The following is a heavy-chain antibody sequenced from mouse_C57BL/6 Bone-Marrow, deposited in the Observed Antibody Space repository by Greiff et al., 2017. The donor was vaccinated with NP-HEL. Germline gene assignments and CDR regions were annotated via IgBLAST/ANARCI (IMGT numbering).Heavy chain of an antibody. CDR2: IDHSASCN. CDR3: ARSYYSKRDYFDD. V-gene: IGHV1-59*01. Sequence: QVKLQQPGAELVRPGTSVRLSCTASGYTFTSYWMRWVKQRPGQGLEWIGVIDHSASCNNYNQKLKGKATLTVATSSSTAYMQLSSLTSDDSAVYDCARSYYSKRDYFDDWGQGATLTVAS. J-gene: IGHJ2*01. D-gene: IGHD2-5*01. CDR1: GYTFTSYW.